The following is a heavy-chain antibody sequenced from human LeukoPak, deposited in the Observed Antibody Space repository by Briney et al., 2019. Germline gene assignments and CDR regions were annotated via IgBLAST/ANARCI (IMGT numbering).Heavy chain of an antibody. Sequence: PGGSLRLSCAASGFTFSSYSMNWVRQAPGMGLEWVSSISSSSYIYYADSVKGRFTISRDNAKNSLYLQMNSLRAEDTAVYYCARDRGTAFDYWGQGTLVTVSS. D-gene: IGHD3-10*01. CDR1: GFTFSSYS. CDR2: ISSSSYI. CDR3: ARDRGTAFDY. J-gene: IGHJ4*02. V-gene: IGHV3-21*01.